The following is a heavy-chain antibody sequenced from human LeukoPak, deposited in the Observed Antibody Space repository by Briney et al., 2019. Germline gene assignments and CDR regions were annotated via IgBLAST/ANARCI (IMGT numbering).Heavy chain of an antibody. D-gene: IGHD2-2*01. CDR2: ISSSGSTI. J-gene: IGHJ6*03. V-gene: IGHV3-11*04. CDR1: GFTFSDYY. CDR3: ARSIFVVVQAARARRISYYMDG. Sequence: GGSLRLSCAASGFTFSDYYMRWIRQAPGKGLEWVSYISSSGSTIYYADSVKGRFTISRDNAKNSLYLQMNSLRAEDTAVYYCARSIFVVVQAARARRISYYMDGWGKGTTVTVSS.